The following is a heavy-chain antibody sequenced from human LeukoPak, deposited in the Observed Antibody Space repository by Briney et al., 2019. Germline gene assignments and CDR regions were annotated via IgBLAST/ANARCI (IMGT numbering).Heavy chain of an antibody. CDR2: ISYDGSNK. Sequence: GGSLRLSCAASGFTFSSYGIHWVRQAPGKGLEWVAVISYDGSNKYYADSVKGRFTISRDNSKNTLYLQMNSLRAEDTAVYYCAKIKVRVSGDYWGQGTLVTVSS. J-gene: IGHJ4*02. D-gene: IGHD6-13*01. CDR1: GFTFSSYG. CDR3: AKIKVRVSGDY. V-gene: IGHV3-30*18.